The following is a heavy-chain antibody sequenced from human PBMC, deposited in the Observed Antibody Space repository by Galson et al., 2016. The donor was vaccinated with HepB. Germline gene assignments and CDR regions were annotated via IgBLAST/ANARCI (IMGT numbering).Heavy chain of an antibody. CDR2: INPSGGST. Sequence: SVKVSCKASGYTFTNYYMHCVRQAPGQGLEWMGIINPSGGSTSYAQKFQGRVTMTRDTSTRTVYMELSSLRSEDTAVYYCARDGSPLRSLEWRYGMDVWGQGTTVTVAS. CDR1: GYTFTNYY. D-gene: IGHD3-3*01. J-gene: IGHJ6*02. V-gene: IGHV1-46*01. CDR3: ARDGSPLRSLEWRYGMDV.